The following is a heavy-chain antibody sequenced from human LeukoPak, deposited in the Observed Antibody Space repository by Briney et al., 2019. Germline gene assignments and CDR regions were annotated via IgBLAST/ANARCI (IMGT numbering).Heavy chain of an antibody. D-gene: IGHD3-16*01. CDR1: GGSISSGGYS. J-gene: IGHJ4*02. V-gene: IGHV4-31*03. CDR3: ARVPYVLPPDC. Sequence: SQTLSLTCTVSGGSISSGGYSWSWIRQHPGKGLEWIGYIYYSGSTYYNPSLKSRVTISVDTSKNQFSLKLSSVTAADTAVYYCARVPYVLPPDCWGQGTLVTVSS. CDR2: IYYSGST.